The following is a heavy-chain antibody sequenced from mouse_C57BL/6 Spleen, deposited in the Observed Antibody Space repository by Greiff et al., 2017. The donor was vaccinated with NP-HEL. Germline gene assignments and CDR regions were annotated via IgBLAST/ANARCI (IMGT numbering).Heavy chain of an antibody. D-gene: IGHD2-4*01. CDR3: ARSDYDDAMDY. J-gene: IGHJ4*01. CDR1: GYTFTSYW. V-gene: IGHV1-61*01. CDR2: IYPSDSET. Sequence: VQLQQPGAELVRPGSSVKLSCKASGYTFTSYWMDWVKQRPGQGLEWIGNIYPSDSETHYNQKFKDKATLTVDKSSSTAYMQLSSLTSEDSAVYYCARSDYDDAMDYWGQGTSVTVSS.